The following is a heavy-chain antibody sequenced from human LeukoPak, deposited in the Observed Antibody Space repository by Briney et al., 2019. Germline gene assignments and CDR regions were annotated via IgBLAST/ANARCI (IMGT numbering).Heavy chain of an antibody. J-gene: IGHJ3*02. D-gene: IGHD3-10*01. CDR3: TTDGRGAYAFDI. V-gene: IGHV3-15*01. CDR1: GFTFSSYS. CDR2: IKSKTDGGTT. Sequence: GGSLRLSCAASGFTFSSYSMTWVRQAPGKGLEWVGRIKSKTDGGTTDYAAPVKGRFTISRDDSKNTLYLQMNSLKTEDTAVYYCTTDGRGAYAFDIWGQGTMVTVSS.